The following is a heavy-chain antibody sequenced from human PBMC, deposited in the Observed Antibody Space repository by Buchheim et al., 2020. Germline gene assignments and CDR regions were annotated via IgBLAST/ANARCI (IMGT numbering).Heavy chain of an antibody. Sequence: EVQLVESGGGLVQPGGSLRLSCAASGFTFSSYEMNWVRQAPGKGLEWVSYISSSGSTIYYADSVKGRFTISRDNAKNSLYLQMNSLRAEDTAVYYCARVYDSSGYSYYYYGMDVWGQGTT. CDR1: GFTFSSYE. V-gene: IGHV3-48*03. CDR3: ARVYDSSGYSYYYYGMDV. D-gene: IGHD3-22*01. CDR2: ISSSGSTI. J-gene: IGHJ6*02.